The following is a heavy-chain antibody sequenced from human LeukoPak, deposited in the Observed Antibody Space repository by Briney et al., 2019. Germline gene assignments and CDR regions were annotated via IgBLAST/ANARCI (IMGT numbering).Heavy chain of an antibody. Sequence: PGGSLRLSCAASGFSFSSYSMNWVRQAPGKGLEWILYISSSSRTTSYLDSVKDRFTISRDNAKNSLYLQMNSLRAEDTAVYYCARDGWIQLGYWGQGTLVTVSS. J-gene: IGHJ4*02. CDR2: ISSSSRTT. CDR1: GFSFSSYS. V-gene: IGHV3-48*04. D-gene: IGHD5-18*01. CDR3: ARDGWIQLGY.